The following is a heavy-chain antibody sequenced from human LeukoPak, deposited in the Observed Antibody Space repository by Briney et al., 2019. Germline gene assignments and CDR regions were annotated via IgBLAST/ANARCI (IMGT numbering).Heavy chain of an antibody. D-gene: IGHD6-6*01. CDR2: IYYSGST. CDR3: ARAGQFISARPITFDY. Sequence: SETLSLTCTVSGGSISSDYWSWIRQPPGKGLEWIGYIYYSGSTNSNPSLKSRVTISLDTSKNQFSLKLSSVTAADTAVYYCARAGQFISARPITFDYWGQGSLVTVSS. CDR1: GGSISSDY. V-gene: IGHV4-59*01. J-gene: IGHJ4*02.